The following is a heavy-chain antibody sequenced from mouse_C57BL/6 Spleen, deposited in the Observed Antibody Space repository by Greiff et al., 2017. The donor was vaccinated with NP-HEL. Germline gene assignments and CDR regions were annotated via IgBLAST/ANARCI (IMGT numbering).Heavy chain of an antibody. Sequence: QVQLKQPGAELVKPGASVKMSCKASGYTFTSYWITWVKQRPGQGLEWIGDIYPGSGSTNYNEKFKSKATLTVDTSSSTAYMQLSSLTSEDSAVYYCASGDTYPYYAMDYWGQGTSVTVSS. CDR3: ASGDTYPYYAMDY. J-gene: IGHJ4*01. D-gene: IGHD5-1-1*01. V-gene: IGHV1-55*01. CDR1: GYTFTSYW. CDR2: IYPGSGST.